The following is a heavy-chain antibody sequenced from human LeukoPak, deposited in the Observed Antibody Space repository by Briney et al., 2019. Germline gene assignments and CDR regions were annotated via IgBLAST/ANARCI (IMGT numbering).Heavy chain of an antibody. CDR3: ARRLRITVAGTTSRGYYFDY. J-gene: IGHJ4*02. CDR1: GGSVSSGGFY. CDR2: SYYSGST. D-gene: IGHD6-19*01. V-gene: IGHV4-39*01. Sequence: SETLSLTCTVSGGSVSSGGFYWSWIRQHPGKGLEWIGYSYYSGSTYYNPSLKSRVTMSVDTSKNQFSLKLSSVTAADTAVYYCARRLRITVAGTTSRGYYFDYWGQGTPLTVSS.